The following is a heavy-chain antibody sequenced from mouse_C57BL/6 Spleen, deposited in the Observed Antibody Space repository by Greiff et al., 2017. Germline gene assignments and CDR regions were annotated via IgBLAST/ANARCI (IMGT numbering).Heavy chain of an antibody. CDR3: ALSTMITAGYFDV. V-gene: IGHV1-64*01. D-gene: IGHD2-4*01. Sequence: QVQLQQPGAELVKPGASVKLSCKASGYTFTSYWMHWVKQRPGQGLEWIGMIHPNSGSTNYNEKFKSKATLTVDKSSSTAYMQLSSLTSEDSAVYYCALSTMITAGYFDVWGTGTTVTVSS. CDR1: GYTFTSYW. J-gene: IGHJ1*03. CDR2: IHPNSGST.